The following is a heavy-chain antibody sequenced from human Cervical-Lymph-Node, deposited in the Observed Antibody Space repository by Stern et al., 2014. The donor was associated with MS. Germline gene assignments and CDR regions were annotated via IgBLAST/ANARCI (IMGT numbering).Heavy chain of an antibody. V-gene: IGHV3-33*01. CDR1: GFTFSSYG. D-gene: IGHD6-13*01. CDR2: IWYDGSNK. J-gene: IGHJ6*02. CDR3: ARSSSPSPYYYYGMDV. Sequence: VQLVESGGGVVQPGRSLRLSCAASGFTFSSYGMHWVRQAPGKGLEWVAGIWYDGSNKYYADSVKGRFTISRDNSKNTLYLQMNSRRAEDTAVYYCARSSSPSPYYYYGMDVWGQGTTVTVSS.